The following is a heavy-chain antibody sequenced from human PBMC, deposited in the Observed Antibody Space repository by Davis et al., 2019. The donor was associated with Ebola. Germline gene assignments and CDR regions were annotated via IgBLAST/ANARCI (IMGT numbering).Heavy chain of an antibody. CDR3: ARWQQWLGGSPYGMDV. J-gene: IGHJ6*02. D-gene: IGHD6-19*01. CDR2: IIPIFGTA. CDR1: GGTFSSYA. Sequence: SVKVSCRASGGTFSSYAISWVRQAPGQGLEWMGGIIPIFGTANYAQKLQGRVTMTTDTSTSTVYMELSSLRSEDTAVYYCARWQQWLGGSPYGMDVWGQGTTVTVSS. V-gene: IGHV1-69*05.